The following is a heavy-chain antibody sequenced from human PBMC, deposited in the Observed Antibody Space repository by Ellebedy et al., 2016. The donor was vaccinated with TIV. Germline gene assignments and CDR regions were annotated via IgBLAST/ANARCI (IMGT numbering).Heavy chain of an antibody. CDR2: IGYNGDRT. D-gene: IGHD6-19*01. J-gene: IGHJ4*02. CDR1: GFSFRNYW. CDR3: VRDPWLVMDY. Sequence: GGSLRLSCAASGFSFRNYWMGWVRQAPGKGLEWVSAIGYNGDRTTYADSVKGRFSISRDNAKKALFLQMNSLRAEDTAVYYCVRDPWLVMDYWGKGILVTV. V-gene: IGHV3-20*04.